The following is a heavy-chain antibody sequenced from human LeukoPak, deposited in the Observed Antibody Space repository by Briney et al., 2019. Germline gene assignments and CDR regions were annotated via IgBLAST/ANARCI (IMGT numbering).Heavy chain of an antibody. CDR3: AKEGRLTVAAVVVENSFDY. CDR1: GFTFSRAA. J-gene: IGHJ4*02. Sequence: PGGSLRLSCAASGFTFSRAAMSWVRQAPGKGLEWVSGISGSGGDTYYADSVKGRFTISRDNAKTTVYLQMNSLRNEDTAEYYCAKEGRLTVAAVVVENSFDYWGQGTPVIVSA. CDR2: ISGSGGDT. D-gene: IGHD3-22*01. V-gene: IGHV3-23*01.